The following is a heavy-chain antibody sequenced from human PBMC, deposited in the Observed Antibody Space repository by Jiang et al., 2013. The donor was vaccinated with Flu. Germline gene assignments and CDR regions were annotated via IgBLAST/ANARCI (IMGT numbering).Heavy chain of an antibody. V-gene: IGHV4-39*01. CDR3: ARSHSSSWLNVDY. CDR2: IYYSGTT. CDR1: GGSLSSSTYY. J-gene: IGHJ4*02. D-gene: IGHD6-13*01. Sequence: GLLKPSETLSLTCTVSGGSLSSSTYYWGWIRQPPGKGLEWVGYIYYSGTTYYNPSLKSRVTISVEKSKNQFSLKLSSVTAADTAVYYCARSHSSSWLNVDYWGRGTLVTVSS.